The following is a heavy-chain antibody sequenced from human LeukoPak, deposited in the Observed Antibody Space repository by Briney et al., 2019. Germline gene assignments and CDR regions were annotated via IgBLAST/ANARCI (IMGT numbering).Heavy chain of an antibody. J-gene: IGHJ4*02. CDR2: ISAYNGNT. CDR1: GYTFTSYG. CDR3: ARDPKLNYYDSSGPVDY. V-gene: IGHV1-18*01. D-gene: IGHD3-22*01. Sequence: ASVNVSCKASGYTFTSYGISWVRQTPGQGREWMGWISAYNGNTNYAQKLQGRVTMTTDTSTSTEYMELRSLRSDDTAVYYCARDPKLNYYDSSGPVDYWGQGTLVTVSS.